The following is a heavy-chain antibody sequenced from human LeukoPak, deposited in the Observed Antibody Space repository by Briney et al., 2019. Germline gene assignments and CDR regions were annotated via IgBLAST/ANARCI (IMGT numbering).Heavy chain of an antibody. D-gene: IGHD6-13*01. V-gene: IGHV3-7*01. CDR1: GFTFGSYS. CDR3: ARDQPSSWYYFDY. Sequence: PGGSLRLSCAASGFTFGSYSMSWVRQAPGKGLEWVANINQDGSEKHFVDSVKGRFTTSRDNGKNSLYLQMNSLRAEDTAVYYCARDQPSSWYYFDYWGQGTLVTVSS. J-gene: IGHJ4*02. CDR2: INQDGSEK.